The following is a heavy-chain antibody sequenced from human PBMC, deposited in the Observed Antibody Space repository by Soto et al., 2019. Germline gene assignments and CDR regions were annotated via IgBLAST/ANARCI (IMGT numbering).Heavy chain of an antibody. D-gene: IGHD1-7*01. J-gene: IGHJ4*02. CDR1: GFTFNNYD. V-gene: IGHV3-64*01. CDR2: ISSNGGTT. Sequence: EVQLAESGGNMVQPGVSLRLSCVASGFTFNNYDMHWVRQAPGKGLEYVSSISSNGGTTYYGNSVKGRFTISRDNSKNTLYLQMGSLRPEDMAVYYCVRRVSGNYDYWGQGTLVTVSS. CDR3: VRRVSGNYDY.